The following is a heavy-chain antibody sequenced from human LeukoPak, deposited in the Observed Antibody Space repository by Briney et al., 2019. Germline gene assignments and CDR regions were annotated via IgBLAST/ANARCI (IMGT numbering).Heavy chain of an antibody. V-gene: IGHV1-2*02. D-gene: IGHD3-9*01. J-gene: IGHJ6*02. Sequence: GASVKVSCKASGYSFTAYYIHWVRQAPGQGLEWMGRISPTRGGTNYAQKFQGRVTMTRDTSISTAYMELSRLRSDDTAVYYCARGLRRYFDWLFPSIYYYYGMDVWGQGTTVTVSS. CDR1: GYSFTAYY. CDR3: ARGLRRYFDWLFPSIYYYYGMDV. CDR2: ISPTRGGT.